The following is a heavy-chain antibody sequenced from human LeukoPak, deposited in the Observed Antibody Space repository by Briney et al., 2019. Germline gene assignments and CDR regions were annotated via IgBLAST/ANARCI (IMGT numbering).Heavy chain of an antibody. Sequence: GGSLRLSCAASGFTFSSYSMNWVRQAPGKGLEWVSSISSSSSYIYYADSVKGRFTISRDNAKNSLYLQMNSLGADDTAVYYCARGRMRHYFDFWGQGSLVTVSS. CDR3: ARGRMRHYFDF. J-gene: IGHJ4*02. V-gene: IGHV3-21*01. D-gene: IGHD2-8*01. CDR2: ISSSSSYI. CDR1: GFTFSSYS.